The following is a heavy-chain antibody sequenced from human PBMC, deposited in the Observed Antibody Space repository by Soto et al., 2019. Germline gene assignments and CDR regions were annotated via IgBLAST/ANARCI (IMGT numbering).Heavy chain of an antibody. CDR3: ARGTMAPGLDH. D-gene: IGHD3-3*01. V-gene: IGHV3-30-3*01. Sequence: GGSLRLSCAASGFTFSSYAMHWVRQAPGKGLEWVAVISYDGSNKYYADSVKGRFTISRDNSKNTLYLQMNSLRAEDTAVYYCARGTMAPGLDHWGQGALVTVSS. J-gene: IGHJ4*02. CDR1: GFTFSSYA. CDR2: ISYDGSNK.